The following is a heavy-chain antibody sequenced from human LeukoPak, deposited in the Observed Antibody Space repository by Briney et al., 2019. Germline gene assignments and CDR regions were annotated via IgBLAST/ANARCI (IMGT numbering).Heavy chain of an antibody. J-gene: IGHJ3*02. CDR3: ARNLYGGDGAFDI. Sequence: PSETLSLTCTVSGGSFSSYYWSWIRQPPGKGREGIGYIYYSGSTNYNPSLRSRVTISVDTSKNQFSLKLSSVTAADTALYYCARNLYGGDGAFDIWGQGTMVTVSS. CDR1: GGSFSSYY. CDR2: IYYSGST. V-gene: IGHV4-59*01. D-gene: IGHD2-21*02.